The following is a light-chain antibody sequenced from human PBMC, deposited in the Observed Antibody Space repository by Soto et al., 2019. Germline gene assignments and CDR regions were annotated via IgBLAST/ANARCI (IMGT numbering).Light chain of an antibody. CDR3: SSYAVTNIFV. CDR2: EVS. CDR1: ISDVGGYNY. J-gene: IGLJ1*01. V-gene: IGLV2-8*01. Sequence: QSVLTQPPSASGSPGQSVTISCTGTISDVGGYNYVSWYQQHPGKAPKVIIYEVSKRPSGVPDRFSGSKSGSTASLTVSGLQAEDEADHYCSSYAVTNIFVFGTGTKVTVL.